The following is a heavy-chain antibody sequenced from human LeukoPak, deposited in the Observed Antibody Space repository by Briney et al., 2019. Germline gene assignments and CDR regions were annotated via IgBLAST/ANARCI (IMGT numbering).Heavy chain of an antibody. CDR2: INPNGITT. J-gene: IGHJ4*02. CDR1: GFIFRNYW. Sequence: GSLRLSCAASGFIFRNYWMHWVRQAPGKGLVWVARINPNGITTTYTDSVKGRFTISRDNAKNTLYLQMNSLRAEDTTVYYCKKVFAGARAYGGKGPLAPVS. D-gene: IGHD3-3*01. CDR3: KKVFAGARAY. V-gene: IGHV3-74*01.